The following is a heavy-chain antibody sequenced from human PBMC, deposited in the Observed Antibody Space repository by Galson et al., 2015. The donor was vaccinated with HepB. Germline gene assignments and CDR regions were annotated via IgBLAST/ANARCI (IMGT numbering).Heavy chain of an antibody. CDR2: IDPSDSYT. CDR3: ARRFFSTYYYDSSWAFDI. D-gene: IGHD3-22*01. J-gene: IGHJ3*02. Sequence: QSGAEVKKPGESLRISCKGSGYSFTSYWISWVRQMPGKGLEWMGRIDPSDSYTNYSPSFQGHVTISADKSISTAYLQWSSLKASDTAMYYCARRFFSTYYYDSSWAFDIWGQGTMVTVSS. CDR1: GYSFTSYW. V-gene: IGHV5-10-1*01.